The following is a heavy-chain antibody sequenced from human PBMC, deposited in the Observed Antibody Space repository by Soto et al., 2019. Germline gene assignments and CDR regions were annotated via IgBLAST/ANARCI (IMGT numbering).Heavy chain of an antibody. V-gene: IGHV1-2*02. CDR3: ARGASTDCTNGVCSHNYYYFIDV. Sequence: ASVKVSCKASGYTFSDNILHWVRQAPGQGLEWMGKINPLSGGTHYPQKFQARVTITRDTSVSAVYMELSRLTSDDTAVYYCARGASTDCTNGVCSHNYYYFIDVWGQGTTVTVSS. CDR2: INPLSGGT. CDR1: GYTFSDNI. J-gene: IGHJ6*02. D-gene: IGHD2-8*01.